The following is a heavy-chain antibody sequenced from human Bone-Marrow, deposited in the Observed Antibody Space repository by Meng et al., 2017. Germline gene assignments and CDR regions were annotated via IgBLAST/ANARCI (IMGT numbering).Heavy chain of an antibody. CDR1: GFIFSDYT. Sequence: GESLKISCAASGFIFSDYTMNWVRQAPGKGLEWVSSSSSSGGYIYYADSLKGRFTISRDNAKNSVYLQMNSLRAEDTAVYYWARDKRYSSEGLDAFDIWGQGTMVTVSS. V-gene: IGHV3-21*01. CDR3: ARDKRYSSEGLDAFDI. CDR2: SSSSGGYI. J-gene: IGHJ3*02. D-gene: IGHD6-19*01.